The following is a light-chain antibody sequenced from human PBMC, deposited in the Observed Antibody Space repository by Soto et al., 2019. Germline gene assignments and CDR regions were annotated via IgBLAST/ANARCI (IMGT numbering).Light chain of an antibody. CDR1: QSISTY. J-gene: IGKJ2*01. CDR2: AAS. V-gene: IGKV1-39*01. CDR3: QQSYTIPYT. Sequence: DIQMTQSPSSLPASVGDRVTLTCRASQSISTYLTWYQQKPGKAPKLLIYAASSLQSGVPSRLSGSGSGTDFTLTIIRLQPEDFATYYCQQSYTIPYTFGQGTKLEIK.